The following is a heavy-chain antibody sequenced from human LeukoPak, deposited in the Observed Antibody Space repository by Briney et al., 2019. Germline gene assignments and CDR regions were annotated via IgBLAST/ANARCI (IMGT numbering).Heavy chain of an antibody. CDR1: GFTFSSYE. J-gene: IGHJ4*02. Sequence: GGSLRLSCATSGFTFSSYEMNWVRQAPAKGLEWVSHISDGGGTIHYADSVKGRFTISRDDAKYSLYLQMNSLRVEDTALYYCARSSGSYRPFDSWGRGTLVTVSS. CDR3: ARSSGSYRPFDS. D-gene: IGHD1-26*01. CDR2: ISDGGGTI. V-gene: IGHV3-48*03.